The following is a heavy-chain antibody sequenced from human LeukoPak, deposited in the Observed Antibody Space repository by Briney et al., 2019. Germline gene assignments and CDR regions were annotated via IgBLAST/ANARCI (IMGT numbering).Heavy chain of an antibody. Sequence: ASVKVSCKASGYSSSDYYIYWVRQAPGQGLEWVGWIKPKSGDTNYVQKFEGRVTTTSDTSISTAYMELSSLRSDDTAVYYCATKKYTGSFYAFWGQGTLVTVSS. D-gene: IGHD1-26*01. V-gene: IGHV1-2*02. CDR3: ATKKYTGSFYAF. J-gene: IGHJ4*02. CDR2: IKPKSGDT. CDR1: GYSSSDYY.